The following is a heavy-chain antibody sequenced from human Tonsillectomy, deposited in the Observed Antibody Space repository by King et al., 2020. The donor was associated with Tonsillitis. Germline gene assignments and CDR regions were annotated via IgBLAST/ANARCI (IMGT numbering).Heavy chain of an antibody. CDR2: ISYDGSNK. D-gene: IGHD2-2*01. CDR3: AKGLIVVVPAAIDY. J-gene: IGHJ4*02. Sequence: VQLVESGGGVVQPGRSLRLSCAASGFTFSSYGMHWVRQAPGKGLEWVAVISYDGSNKYYADSVKGRFTISRDNSKNTLYLQMNSLRAEDTAVYYCAKGLIVVVPAAIDYWGQGTLVTVSS. CDR1: GFTFSSYG. V-gene: IGHV3-30*18.